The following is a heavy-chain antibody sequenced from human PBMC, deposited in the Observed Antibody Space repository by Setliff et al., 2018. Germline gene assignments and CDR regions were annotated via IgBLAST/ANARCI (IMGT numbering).Heavy chain of an antibody. CDR2: IYSSGSI. V-gene: IGHV4-61*09. CDR3: ARAVPVQFAPAEYYVDV. J-gene: IGHJ6*02. D-gene: IGHD3-3*01. CDR1: GGSINSGSHY. Sequence: SETLSLTCAVSGGSINSGSHYWSFMRQPAGKGLEWIGHIYSSGSINYNPSLKSRVTISVDASRNQFSLKVSSVTAADTAVYYCARAVPVQFAPAEYYVDVWGQGTTVTVSS.